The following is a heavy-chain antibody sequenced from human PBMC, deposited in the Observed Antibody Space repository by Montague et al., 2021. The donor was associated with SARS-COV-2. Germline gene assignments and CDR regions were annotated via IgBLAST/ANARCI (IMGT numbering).Heavy chain of an antibody. CDR2: ISGSGGST. D-gene: IGHD3-9*01. CDR1: GFTFSSYA. V-gene: IGHV3-23*01. J-gene: IGHJ4*02. CDR3: AKDRLRGDILTGYTY. Sequence: LRLSCAASGFTFSSYAMSWVRQAPGKGLEWVSAISGSGGSTYYADSVKGRFTISRDNSKNTLYLQMNSLRAEDTAVYYCAKDRLRGDILTGYTYWGQGTLVTVSS.